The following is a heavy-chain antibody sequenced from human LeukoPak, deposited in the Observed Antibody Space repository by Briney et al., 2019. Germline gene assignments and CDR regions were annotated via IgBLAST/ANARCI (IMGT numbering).Heavy chain of an antibody. CDR2: INPNSGGT. J-gene: IGHJ4*02. CDR3: ASIEYYDYVSGSYRWDY. D-gene: IGHD3-16*02. CDR1: GYTFTGYY. Sequence: ASVKVSCKASGYTFTGYYMHWVRQAPGQGLEWMGWINPNSGGTNYAQKFQGRVTMTRDTSISTAYMELSRLRSDDTAVYYCASIEYYDYVSGSYRWDYWGQGTLVTVSS. V-gene: IGHV1-2*02.